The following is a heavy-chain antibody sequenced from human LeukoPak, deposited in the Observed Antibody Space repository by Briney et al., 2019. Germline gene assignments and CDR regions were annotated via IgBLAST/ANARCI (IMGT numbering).Heavy chain of an antibody. J-gene: IGHJ6*02. D-gene: IGHD5-18*01. CDR2: ISSSSSYI. CDR3: ARDRVPVDTAMAESYYYYGMDV. Sequence: PGGSLRLSCAASGFTFSSYSMNWVRQAPGKGLEWVSSISSSSSYIYYADSVKGRFTISRDNAKNSLYLQMNGLRAEDTAVYYCARDRVPVDTAMAESYYYYGMDVWGQGTTVTVSS. CDR1: GFTFSSYS. V-gene: IGHV3-21*01.